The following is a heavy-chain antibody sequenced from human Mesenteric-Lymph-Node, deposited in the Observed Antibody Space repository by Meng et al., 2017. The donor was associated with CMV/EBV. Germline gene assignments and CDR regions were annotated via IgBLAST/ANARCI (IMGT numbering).Heavy chain of an antibody. Sequence: AASGFTFSSYAMSWVRQAPGKGLEWVSAISGSGGSTYYADSVKGRFTISRDNSKNTLYLQMNSLRAEDTAVYYCAKDGSDFWSGFDYWGQGTLVTVSS. D-gene: IGHD3-3*01. V-gene: IGHV3-23*01. J-gene: IGHJ4*02. CDR3: AKDGSDFWSGFDY. CDR1: GFTFSSYA. CDR2: ISGSGGST.